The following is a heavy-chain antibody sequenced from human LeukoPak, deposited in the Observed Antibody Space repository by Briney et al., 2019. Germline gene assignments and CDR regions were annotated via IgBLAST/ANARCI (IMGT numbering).Heavy chain of an antibody. J-gene: IGHJ6*02. CDR3: AREVATMGYYYGMDV. Sequence: GGSLRLFCAASGFTFSSYSMYWVRQAPGKGLEWVSSISSSSSYIYYADSVKGRFTISRDNAKNSLYLQMNSLRAEDTAVYYHAREVATMGYYYGMDVWGQGTTVTVS. CDR1: GFTFSSYS. CDR2: ISSSSSYI. V-gene: IGHV3-21*01. D-gene: IGHD2-15*01.